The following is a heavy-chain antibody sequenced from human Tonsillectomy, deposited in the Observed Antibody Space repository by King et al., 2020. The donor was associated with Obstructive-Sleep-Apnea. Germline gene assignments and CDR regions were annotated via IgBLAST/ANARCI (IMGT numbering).Heavy chain of an antibody. D-gene: IGHD3-10*01. Sequence: VQLVESGGGLVQPGGSLRLSCAASGFTFSSYAMSWVRQAPGEGLEWVSAISGSGGSTYYADSVKGRFTISRDNSKNTLYQQMNSLRAEDTAVYYCAKDILPNVLLWFGEPFDYWPGNPGHRLL. V-gene: IGHV3-23*04. CDR3: AKDILPNVLLWFGEPFDY. CDR1: GFTFSSYA. CDR2: ISGSGGST. J-gene: IGHJ4*02.